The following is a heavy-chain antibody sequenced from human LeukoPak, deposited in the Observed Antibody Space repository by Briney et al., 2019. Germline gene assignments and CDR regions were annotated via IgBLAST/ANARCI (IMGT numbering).Heavy chain of an antibody. CDR1: GGSISSSSYY. Sequence: SETLSLICTVSGGSISSSSYYWGWIRQPPGRGLEWIGSIYYSGSTYYNPSLKSRVTISVDTSKNQFSLKLSSVTTADTAVYYCAGVTIFGVIDYWGQGTLVTVPS. CDR3: AGVTIFGVIDY. V-gene: IGHV4-39*07. J-gene: IGHJ4*02. CDR2: IYYSGST. D-gene: IGHD3-3*01.